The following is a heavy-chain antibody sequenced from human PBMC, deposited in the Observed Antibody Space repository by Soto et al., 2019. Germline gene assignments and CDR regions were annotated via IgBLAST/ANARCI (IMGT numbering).Heavy chain of an antibody. CDR2: IYTSGST. Sequence: PSETLSLSCTVSGGSISSYYWSWIRQPAGKGLEWIGRIYTSGSTNYNPSLKSRVTMSVDTSKNQFSLKLSSVTAADTAVYYCARSYDFWSGYPYYFDYWGQGTLVTVSS. CDR3: ARSYDFWSGYPYYFDY. V-gene: IGHV4-4*07. CDR1: GGSISSYY. J-gene: IGHJ4*02. D-gene: IGHD3-3*01.